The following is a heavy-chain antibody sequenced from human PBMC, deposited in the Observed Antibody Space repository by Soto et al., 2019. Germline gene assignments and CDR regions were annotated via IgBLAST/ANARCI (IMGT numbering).Heavy chain of an antibody. Sequence: LRLSCAASGFTFSSYSMNWVRQAPGKGLEWVSSISSSSSYIYYADSVKGRFTISRDNAKNSLYLQMNSLRAEDTAVYYCAEDKGDYDFWSGYYPQFDYWGQGTLVTVSS. J-gene: IGHJ4*02. CDR2: ISSSSSYI. V-gene: IGHV3-21*01. D-gene: IGHD3-3*01. CDR1: GFTFSSYS. CDR3: AEDKGDYDFWSGYYPQFDY.